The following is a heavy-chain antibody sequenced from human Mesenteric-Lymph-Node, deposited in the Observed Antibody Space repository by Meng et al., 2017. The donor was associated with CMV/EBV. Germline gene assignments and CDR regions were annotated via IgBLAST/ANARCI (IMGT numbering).Heavy chain of an antibody. CDR2: VRYDGSNK. D-gene: IGHD2-2*01. CDR3: ARADCSSTSCRYYYYYYGMDV. J-gene: IGHJ6*02. CDR1: GFTFSYYG. Sequence: GESLKISCVASGFTFSYYGMHWVRRAPGKGLEWVAFVRYDGSNKYYADSVKGRFTISRDNAKNSLYLQMNSLRAEDTAVYYCARADCSSTSCRYYYYYYGMDVWGQGTTVTVSS. V-gene: IGHV3-30*02.